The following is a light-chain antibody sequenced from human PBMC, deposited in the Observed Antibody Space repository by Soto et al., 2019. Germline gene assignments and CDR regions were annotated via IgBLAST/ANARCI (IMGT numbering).Light chain of an antibody. CDR3: QQYATSPT. CDR2: GAS. J-gene: IGKJ4*01. Sequence: EIVLTQSPGTLSLSPGERATLSCRASQSVDSNSLAWYQHKPGQAPRLLIYGASSRAPGISDRYSGRGSGTDFTLTINRLEPEDFAVYYCQQYATSPTFGGGTRFEIK. CDR1: QSVDSNS. V-gene: IGKV3-20*01.